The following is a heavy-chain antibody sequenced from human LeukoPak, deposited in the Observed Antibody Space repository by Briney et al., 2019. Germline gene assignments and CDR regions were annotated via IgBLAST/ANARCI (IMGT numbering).Heavy chain of an antibody. CDR2: TYYSGTT. CDR3: AREDPQTTVPEGMDV. CDR1: GGSISYYY. D-gene: IGHD4-17*01. J-gene: IGHJ6*02. Sequence: PSETLSLTCIVSGGSISYYYWSWIRQSPGKGLEWIGYTYYSGTTNYNPSLKSRVTISVDTSKNQFSLQLRSVTAADTAVYYCAREDPQTTVPEGMDVWGQGTTVTVSS. V-gene: IGHV4-59*01.